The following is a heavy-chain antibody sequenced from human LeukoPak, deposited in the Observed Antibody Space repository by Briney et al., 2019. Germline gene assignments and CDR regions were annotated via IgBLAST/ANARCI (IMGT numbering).Heavy chain of an antibody. CDR1: GFTFSSYA. CDR2: ISGSGGST. V-gene: IGHV3-23*01. J-gene: IGHJ4*02. D-gene: IGHD5-12*01. Sequence: PGRSLRLSCAASGFTFSSYAMSWVRQAPGKGLEWVSAISGSGGSTYYADSVKGRLTISRDNSKNTLYLQMNSLRAEDTAVYYCAKDLYEYSGYDSWYFDYWGQGTLVTVSS. CDR3: AKDLYEYSGYDSWYFDY.